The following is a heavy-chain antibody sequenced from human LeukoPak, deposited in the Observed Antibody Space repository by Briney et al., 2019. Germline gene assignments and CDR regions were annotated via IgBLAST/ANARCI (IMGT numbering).Heavy chain of an antibody. CDR1: GFTFSHSA. J-gene: IGHJ4*01. D-gene: IGHD6-19*01. CDR2: LSGSGITT. CDR3: AKGIYSSGWSYFDY. V-gene: IGHV3-23*01. Sequence: GGSLRLSCAASGFTFSHSAMSWVRQAPGKGLEWVSTLSGSGITTYYADSMKGRFTISRDNSKNTLYLQMNSLRAEDTAVYYCAKGIYSSGWSYFDYWGHGTLVTVSS.